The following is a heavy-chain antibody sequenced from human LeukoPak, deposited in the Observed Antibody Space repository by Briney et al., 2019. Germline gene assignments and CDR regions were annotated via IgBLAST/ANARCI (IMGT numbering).Heavy chain of an antibody. CDR3: ARWIHATRGLDY. D-gene: IGHD2-2*01. J-gene: IGHJ4*02. Sequence: SQTLSLTCDISGDSVSSDNVAWTWIRQSPSRGLEWLGRTYYRSQWLQQYGVSVKGRVTINPDTSKNQISLQLNSVTPDDTAIYYCARWIHATRGLDYWGQGTLVTVSS. CDR1: GDSVSSDNVA. CDR2: TYYRSQWLQ. V-gene: IGHV6-1*01.